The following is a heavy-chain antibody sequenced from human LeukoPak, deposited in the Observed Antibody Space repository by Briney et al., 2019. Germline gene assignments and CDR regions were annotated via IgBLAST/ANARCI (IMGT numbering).Heavy chain of an antibody. V-gene: IGHV1-2*02. CDR3: AREGTAAGNTFDY. Sequence: ASVKVSCKASGYTFTGYYMYLVRQAPGQGLEWMGWINPNSGGTNYAQKFQGRVTMTRDTSISTAYMELSRLRSDDTAVYYCAREGTAAGNTFDYWGQGTLVTVSS. CDR2: INPNSGGT. J-gene: IGHJ4*02. CDR1: GYTFTGYY. D-gene: IGHD6-13*01.